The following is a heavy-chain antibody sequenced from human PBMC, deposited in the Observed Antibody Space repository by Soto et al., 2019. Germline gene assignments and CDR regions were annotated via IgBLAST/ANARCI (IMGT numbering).Heavy chain of an antibody. V-gene: IGHV4-4*02. CDR1: GDSINSNYC. Sequence: QVQLQESGPGLVRPSGTLSLTCAVSGDSINSNYCWTWVRQPPGKGLEWIAEIYYSGGTSYNPSLTXXVXIXMDKSKNQFSLNLTSVTAADTAMYYCARDTGWGLGYWGQGTLVTVSS. CDR2: IYYSGGT. D-gene: IGHD6-19*01. J-gene: IGHJ4*02. CDR3: ARDTGWGLGY.